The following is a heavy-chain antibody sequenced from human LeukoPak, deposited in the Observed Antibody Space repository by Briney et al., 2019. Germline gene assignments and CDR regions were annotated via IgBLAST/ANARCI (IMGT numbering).Heavy chain of an antibody. J-gene: IGHJ4*02. CDR2: ITSDGRNI. CDR3: VREDIVVVTTLDH. V-gene: IGHV3-74*01. CDR1: GFSFSRYW. D-gene: IGHD2-21*02. Sequence: GGSLRLSCAASGFSFSRYWMHWVRQVPGKGVVWISRITSDGRNIDYADSVKGRFTISRDHAKNTLYLQMNSLRPDDTAVYFCVREDIVVVTTLDHWGQGSLVIVSS.